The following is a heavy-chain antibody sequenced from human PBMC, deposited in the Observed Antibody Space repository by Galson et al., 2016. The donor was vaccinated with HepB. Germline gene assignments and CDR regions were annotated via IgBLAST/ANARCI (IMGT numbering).Heavy chain of an antibody. D-gene: IGHD6-19*01. CDR1: GGSISNDNHC. CDR3: ARNNSGWYTFAS. Sequence: SETLSLTCIVPGGSISNDNHCWGWIRQPPGKGLEWIGSIYYSGNTHYNPSLNSRVTISVDTSKNQFSLRLTSVTASDTAIYYCARNNSGWYTFASWGQGTLVTVSS. CDR2: IYYSGNT. J-gene: IGHJ5*01. V-gene: IGHV4-39*01.